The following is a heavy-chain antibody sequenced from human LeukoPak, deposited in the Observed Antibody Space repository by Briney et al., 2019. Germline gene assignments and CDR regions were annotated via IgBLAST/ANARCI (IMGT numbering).Heavy chain of an antibody. CDR3: AKGRDNWNDWDAFDI. V-gene: IGHV3-23*01. CDR1: GFTFSSYG. J-gene: IGHJ3*02. Sequence: SGGSLRLSCAASGFTFSSYGMHWVRQAPGKGLEWVSAISGSGGITYYADSVKGRFTISRDNSKNTLYLQMNSLRAEDTAVYYCAKGRDNWNDWDAFDIWGQGTMVTVSS. CDR2: ISGSGGIT. D-gene: IGHD1-1*01.